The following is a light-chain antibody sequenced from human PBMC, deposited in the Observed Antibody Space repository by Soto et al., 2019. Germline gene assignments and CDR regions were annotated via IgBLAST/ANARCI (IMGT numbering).Light chain of an antibody. V-gene: IGKV1-5*01. CDR2: DAS. CDR1: QSISKW. Sequence: DIQMTQSPSTLSASVADRVTIACRASQSISKWLAWYQQKSVTAPKLLIYDASSLESGVPSRFSGSGSGTEFTLTISSLQPDDVATYYCQQYTVLWTFGPGTKVDIK. J-gene: IGKJ1*01. CDR3: QQYTVLWT.